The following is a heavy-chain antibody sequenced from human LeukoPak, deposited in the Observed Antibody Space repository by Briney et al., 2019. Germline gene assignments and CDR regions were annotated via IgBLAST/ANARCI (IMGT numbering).Heavy chain of an antibody. CDR3: ARQRRQNWYFDL. Sequence: SETLSLTCTVSGGSISSSSYYWGWIRQPPGKGLEWIGSIYYSGSTYYNPSLKSRVTISVDTSKNQFSLKLSSVTAADTDVYYCARQRRQNWYFDLWGRGTLVTVSS. CDR2: IYYSGST. J-gene: IGHJ2*01. V-gene: IGHV4-39*01. CDR1: GGSISSSSYY.